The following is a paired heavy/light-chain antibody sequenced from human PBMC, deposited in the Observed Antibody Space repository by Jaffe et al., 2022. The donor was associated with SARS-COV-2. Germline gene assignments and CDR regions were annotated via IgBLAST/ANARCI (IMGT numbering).Light chain of an antibody. CDR1: SNNVGNQG. V-gene: IGLV10-54*04. Sequence: QAGLTQPPSVSKGLGQTATLTCTGNSNNVGNQGAAWLQQHQGHPPKLLSYRSNNRPSGISERFSASRSGNTASLTITGLQPEDEADYYCSAWDSSLDFVFGGGTKLTVL. J-gene: IGLJ2*01. CDR2: RSN. CDR3: SAWDSSLDFV.
Heavy chain of an antibody. D-gene: IGHD3-22*01. CDR3: AHRGFGSTGYQEHDAFDI. J-gene: IGHJ3*02. V-gene: IGHV2-5*01. CDR1: GFSLSTGGVG. Sequence: QITLKESGPTLVKPTQTLTLTCTFSGFSLSTGGVGVGWIRQPPGKALEWLALIYWNDDKRYSPSLKSRLTITKDTSKNQVVLTMTSMDTVDTATYYCAHRGFGSTGYQEHDAFDIWGQGTLVTVSS. CDR2: IYWNDDK.